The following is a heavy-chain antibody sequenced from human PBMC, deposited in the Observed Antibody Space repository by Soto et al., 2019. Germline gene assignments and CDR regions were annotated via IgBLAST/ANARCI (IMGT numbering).Heavy chain of an antibody. D-gene: IGHD6-19*01. CDR1: GASISSRTYY. V-gene: IGHV4-39*01. Sequence: QLQLQESGPGLVKASETLSLTCTVSGASISSRTYYWGWIRQPPGKGLEWIANIYYTGSTYYNPSRKSRVTMYVDTSKKQLALKLSSVTAAAAAVYYCARHASRLLTVTGGDYWGQGTLVTVSS. CDR3: ARHASRLLTVTGGDY. J-gene: IGHJ4*02. CDR2: IYYTGST.